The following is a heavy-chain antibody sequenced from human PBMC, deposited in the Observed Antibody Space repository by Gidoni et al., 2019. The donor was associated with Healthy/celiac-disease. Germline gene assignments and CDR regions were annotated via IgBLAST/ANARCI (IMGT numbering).Heavy chain of an antibody. J-gene: IGHJ4*02. Sequence: QVQLVESGGGVVQPGRSLRLSCAASGFTFSSYGMHWVRQAPGKGLEWVAVISYDGSNKYYADSVKGRFTISRDNSKNTLYLQMNSLRAEDTAVYYCAKDQHYYGSGSYYWDSYYFDYWGQGTLVTVSS. D-gene: IGHD3-10*01. CDR2: ISYDGSNK. V-gene: IGHV3-30*18. CDR3: AKDQHYYGSGSYYWDSYYFDY. CDR1: GFTFSSYG.